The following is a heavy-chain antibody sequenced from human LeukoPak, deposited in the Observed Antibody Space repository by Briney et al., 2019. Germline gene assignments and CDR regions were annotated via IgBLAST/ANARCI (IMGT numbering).Heavy chain of an antibody. J-gene: IGHJ4*02. V-gene: IGHV3-53*01. Sequence: GGSLRLSCAASGFTVSSNYMSWVRQAPGRGLEWVSVIYSGGSTYYADSVQGRFTISRDTSNNALYLQMISLRVEDTAVYHCARLLPASRHYFDYWGLGTLVTVSS. CDR3: ARLLPASRHYFDY. CDR1: GFTVSSNY. CDR2: IYSGGST. D-gene: IGHD6-6*01.